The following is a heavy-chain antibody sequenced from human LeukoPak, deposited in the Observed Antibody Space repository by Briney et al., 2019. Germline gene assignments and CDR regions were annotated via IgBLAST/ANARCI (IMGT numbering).Heavy chain of an antibody. V-gene: IGHV3-30*02. CDR2: IRYDGINK. Sequence: PGGSLGLSCATSGFTFSSYGMYWVRQAPGKGLEWLAFIRYDGINKYYADSVKGRFTISRDNSKNTLYLQMNSLRAEDTAVYYCAKDSLTGTGPYYFDCWGQGTLVTVSS. J-gene: IGHJ4*02. CDR3: AKDSLTGTGPYYFDC. D-gene: IGHD3-9*01. CDR1: GFTFSSYG.